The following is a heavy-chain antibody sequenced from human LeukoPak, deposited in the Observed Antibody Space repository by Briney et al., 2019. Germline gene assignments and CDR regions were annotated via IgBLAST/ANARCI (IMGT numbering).Heavy chain of an antibody. V-gene: IGHV3-48*01. CDR3: ARGAFVGSPFDP. CDR1: GFTFNTYT. J-gene: IGHJ5*02. CDR2: ISGSSGII. Sequence: GGSLRLSCAASGFTFNTYTMNWVRQAPGKGLEWVSYISGSSGIIDYADSVRGRFTISRDNAKNSLYLQMNSLRAEDTAVYYCARGAFVGSPFDPWGQGTLVTVSS. D-gene: IGHD1-26*01.